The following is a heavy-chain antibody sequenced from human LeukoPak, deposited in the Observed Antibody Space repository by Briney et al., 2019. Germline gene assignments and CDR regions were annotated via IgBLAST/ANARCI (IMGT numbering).Heavy chain of an antibody. CDR2: ISGSGGST. V-gene: IGHV3-23*01. D-gene: IGHD2-21*02. CDR3: AKSKLAYCGGDCYSVFDF. Sequence: QSGGSLRLSCAASGFTFSSYAMSWVRQAPGKGLEWVSAISGSGGSTYYADSVKGRFTISRDNSKNTLYLQMNSLRAEDTAVYYCAKSKLAYCGGDCYSVFDFWGQGTLVTVSS. CDR1: GFTFSSYA. J-gene: IGHJ4*02.